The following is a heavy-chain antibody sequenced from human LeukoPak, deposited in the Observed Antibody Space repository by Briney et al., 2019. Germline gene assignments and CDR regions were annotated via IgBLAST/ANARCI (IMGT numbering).Heavy chain of an antibody. V-gene: IGHV1-69*04. D-gene: IGHD4-23*01. Sequence: ASVKVSCKASGGTFSSYAISWVRQAPGQGLEWMGRIIPILGIANYAQKFRGRVTITADKSTSTAYMELSSLRSEDTAVYYCARGVYGGKGGFESFDYWGQGTLVTVSS. CDR3: ARGVYGGKGGFESFDY. CDR1: GGTFSSYA. J-gene: IGHJ4*02. CDR2: IIPILGIA.